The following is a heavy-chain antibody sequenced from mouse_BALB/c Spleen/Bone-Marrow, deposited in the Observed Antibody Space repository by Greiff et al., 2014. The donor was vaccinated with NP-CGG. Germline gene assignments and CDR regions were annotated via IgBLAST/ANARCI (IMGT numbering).Heavy chain of an antibody. CDR1: GFTFSSFG. Sequence: DVMLVESGGGLVQPGGSRKLSCAASGFTFSSFGMHWVRQAPEKGLEWVAYISGGSSIIYYADTVKGRFTISRDNPKNTLFLQVTSLRSEDTAIYYCARKDYFGYAAMDYWGQGTSVTVSS. CDR2: ISGGSSII. CDR3: ARKDYFGYAAMDY. D-gene: IGHD1-2*01. J-gene: IGHJ4*01. V-gene: IGHV5-17*02.